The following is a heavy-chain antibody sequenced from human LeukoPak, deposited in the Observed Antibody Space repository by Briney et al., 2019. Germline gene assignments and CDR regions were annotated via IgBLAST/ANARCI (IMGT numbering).Heavy chain of an antibody. D-gene: IGHD3-22*01. J-gene: IGHJ4*02. CDR1: GYSFTAFY. Sequence: ASVKVSCKTSGYSFTAFYMHWVRQAPGQGLEWMGIINPSGGSTSYAQKFQGRVTMTRDTSTSTVYMELSSLRSEDTAVYYCARGRYYDSSNWDYFDYWGQGTLVTVSS. CDR3: ARGRYYDSSNWDYFDY. V-gene: IGHV1-46*01. CDR2: INPSGGST.